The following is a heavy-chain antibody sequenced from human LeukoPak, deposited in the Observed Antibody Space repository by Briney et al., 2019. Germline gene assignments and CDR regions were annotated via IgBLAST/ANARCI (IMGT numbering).Heavy chain of an antibody. CDR1: GFTVSSNY. D-gene: IGHD5-18*01. V-gene: IGHV3-53*01. CDR2: IYAGGAT. CDR3: ATVRGVDTTALDELSVC. J-gene: IGHJ4*02. Sequence: PGGSLRLSCAASGFTVSSNYMGWVRQAPGKGLEWVSVIYAGGATYSADSVKGRFTISRDNSKNTLYLQMNSLRAEDTAAYYCATVRGVDTTALDELSVCWGQGTLVTVSS.